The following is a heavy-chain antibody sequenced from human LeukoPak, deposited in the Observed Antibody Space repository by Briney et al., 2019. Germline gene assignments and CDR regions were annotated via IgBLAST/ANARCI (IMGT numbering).Heavy chain of an antibody. CDR2: IYTGGST. D-gene: IGHD6-19*01. CDR3: ARVRSSGLFDY. V-gene: IGHV3-66*01. Sequence: PGGSLRLSRAASGFTARTNYMSWVRQAPGKGLEWVSVIYTGGSTYYADSVKGRFTISRDNSKNTLFLQMNSLRAEDTAVYYCARVRSSGLFDYWGQGTLVTVSS. CDR1: GFTARTNY. J-gene: IGHJ4*02.